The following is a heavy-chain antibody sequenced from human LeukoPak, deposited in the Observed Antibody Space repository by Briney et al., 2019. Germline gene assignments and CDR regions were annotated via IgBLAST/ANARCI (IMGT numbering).Heavy chain of an antibody. Sequence: GGSLRLSCAASGFTFSIYGMNWVRQAPGKGLEWVSGISPGGDIPYYADSVKGRFTISRDNSKNTLYLQMNTLRAEDTAVYCCAGADFPYSSGWFGTDYWGQGTLVTVSS. D-gene: IGHD6-19*01. CDR3: AGADFPYSSGWFGTDY. V-gene: IGHV3-23*01. CDR1: GFTFSIYG. J-gene: IGHJ4*02. CDR2: ISPGGDIP.